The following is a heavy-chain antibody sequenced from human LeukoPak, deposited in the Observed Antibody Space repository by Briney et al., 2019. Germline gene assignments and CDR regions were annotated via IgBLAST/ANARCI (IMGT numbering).Heavy chain of an antibody. V-gene: IGHV4-59*01. J-gene: IGHJ4*02. CDR3: ARDGYYGSGVDY. Sequence: SETLPLTCTVFGGSISRYQWSWIRQPPGKGLEWIGLIYYTGNTNYNPSLRSRVTISLNTSKNQFSLKLNSVTAADTAVYYCARDGYYGSGVDYWGQGTLVAVSS. CDR1: GGSISRYQ. D-gene: IGHD3-10*01. CDR2: IYYTGNT.